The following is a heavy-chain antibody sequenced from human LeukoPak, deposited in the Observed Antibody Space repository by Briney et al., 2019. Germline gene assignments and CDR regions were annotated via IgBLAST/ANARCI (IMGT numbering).Heavy chain of an antibody. CDR1: GASISSGGYY. CDR2: IYYSGST. D-gene: IGHD2-15*01. V-gene: IGHV4-31*03. J-gene: IGHJ1*01. Sequence: PSQTLSPARTVSGASISSGGYYWTWIRQHPGKGLEWIGYIYYSGSTYYNPSLKSRVTISVDTSKNQFSLRLSSVTAADTAVYDCALGYCGGCSCYAREYIHHWGQGTLVTVSS. CDR3: ALGYCGGCSCYAREYIHH.